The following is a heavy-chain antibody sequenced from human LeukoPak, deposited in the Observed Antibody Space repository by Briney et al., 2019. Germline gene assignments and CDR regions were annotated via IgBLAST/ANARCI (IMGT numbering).Heavy chain of an antibody. V-gene: IGHV6-1*01. Sequence: SQTLSLTCAISGDSVSSNSAAWNWIRQSPSRGLEWLGRTYYRSKWYNDYAVSVKSRITINPDTSKNQFSLQLNSVTPEDTAVYYCAKDRGTMVRGVSDAFDIWGQGTMVTVSS. CDR3: AKDRGTMVRGVSDAFDI. CDR1: GDSVSSNSAA. CDR2: TYYRSKWYN. D-gene: IGHD3-10*01. J-gene: IGHJ3*02.